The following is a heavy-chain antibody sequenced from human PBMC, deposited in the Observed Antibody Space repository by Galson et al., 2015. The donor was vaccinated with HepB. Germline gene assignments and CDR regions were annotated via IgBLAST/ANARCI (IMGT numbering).Heavy chain of an antibody. Sequence: SVKVSCKASGYTFTSYGISWVRQAPGQGLEWMGWISAYNGNTNYAQKLQGRVTITADKSTSTAYMELSSLRSEDTAVYYCATWVVPAATSWFDPWGQGTLVTVSS. V-gene: IGHV1-18*04. J-gene: IGHJ5*02. CDR3: ATWVVPAATSWFDP. D-gene: IGHD2-2*01. CDR2: ISAYNGNT. CDR1: GYTFTSYG.